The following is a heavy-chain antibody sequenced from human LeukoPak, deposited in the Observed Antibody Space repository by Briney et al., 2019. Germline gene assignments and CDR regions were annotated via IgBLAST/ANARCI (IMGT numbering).Heavy chain of an antibody. CDR3: ARDYKYAFDN. CDR2: IGIDSGNT. V-gene: IGHV3-48*01. D-gene: IGHD5-24*01. J-gene: IGHJ4*02. Sequence: QAGGSLRLSCAASGFTFRDYSMNWVRQAPGKGVEWISYIGIDSGNTNYADSVKGRFTISGDKAKNSLYLQMNSLRVEDTAVYYCARDYKYAFDNWGQGTLVTVSS. CDR1: GFTFRDYS.